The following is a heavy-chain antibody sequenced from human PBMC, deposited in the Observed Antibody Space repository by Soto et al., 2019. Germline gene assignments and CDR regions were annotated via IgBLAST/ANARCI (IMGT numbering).Heavy chain of an antibody. V-gene: IGHV2-26*01. D-gene: IGHD3-9*01. J-gene: IGHJ3*01. CDR2: IFSNDEK. CDR1: GFSLTNARMG. CDR3: ARGWGNYDILTGWGFDV. Sequence: QVTLKESGPVLVKPTETLTLTCTVSGFSLTNARMGVSWIRQPPGKALEWLAHIFSNDEKSFSTSLKSRLTIPRDTSKSQVVLTMTNMDPVDTATYYCARGWGNYDILTGWGFDVWGQGTMVTVSS.